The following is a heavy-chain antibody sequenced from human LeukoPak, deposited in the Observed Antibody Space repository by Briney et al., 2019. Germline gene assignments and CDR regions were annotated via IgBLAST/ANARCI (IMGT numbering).Heavy chain of an antibody. Sequence: GGSLRLSCAASGFTFDDYAMRWVRQAPGKGLEWVSGISWNSGSIGYADSVKGRFTISRDNAKNSPYLQMNSLRAEDMELYYWSKDISRYSSSWYVFYYWGQGTLVTVSS. CDR1: GFTFDDYA. J-gene: IGHJ4*02. D-gene: IGHD6-13*01. V-gene: IGHV3-9*03. CDR3: SKDISRYSSSWYVFYY. CDR2: ISWNSGSI.